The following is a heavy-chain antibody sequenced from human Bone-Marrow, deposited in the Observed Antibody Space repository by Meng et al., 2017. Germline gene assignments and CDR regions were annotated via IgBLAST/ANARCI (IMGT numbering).Heavy chain of an antibody. V-gene: IGHV3-33*01. D-gene: IGHD3-22*01. CDR2: IGYDGSNK. J-gene: IGHJ4*02. CDR3: AREDSSGYSCLDY. Sequence: VPGGGSGGGGCQPGRSLGPSCAWSGFPFSSYGMPWVRQAPGKGREWVAVIGYDGSNKYYADSVKGRFTISRDNSKNTLYLQMNSLRAEDTAVYYCAREDSSGYSCLDYWGQGTLVTVSS. CDR1: GFPFSSYG.